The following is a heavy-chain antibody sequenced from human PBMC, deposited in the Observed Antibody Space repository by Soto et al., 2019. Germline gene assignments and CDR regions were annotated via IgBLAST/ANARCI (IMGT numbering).Heavy chain of an antibody. J-gene: IGHJ4*01. D-gene: IGHD6-6*01. CDR3: ARSNIAATNTYYFDY. Sequence: ASVKVSCKASGYTFTSYAMHWVRQAPGQRLEWMGWINGGNGNTKYSQKFQGRVTITRDTSASTAYMELSSLRSEDTAVYYCARSNIAATNTYYFDYWGHGTLLTVSS. V-gene: IGHV1-3*01. CDR1: GYTFTSYA. CDR2: INGGNGNT.